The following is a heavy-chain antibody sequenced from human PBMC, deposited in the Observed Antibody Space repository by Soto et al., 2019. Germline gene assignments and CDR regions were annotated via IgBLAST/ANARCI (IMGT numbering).Heavy chain of an antibody. CDR3: AKVRGQVRVAKYYFDY. CDR2: ISGSGGST. Sequence: GGSLRLSCAASGFTFSSYAMSWVRQAPGKGLEWVSAISGSGGSTYYADSVKGRFTISRDNSKNTLYLQMNSLRAEDTAVYYCAKVRGQVRVAKYYFDYWGQGTLVTVSS. D-gene: IGHD2-15*01. J-gene: IGHJ4*02. V-gene: IGHV3-23*01. CDR1: GFTFSSYA.